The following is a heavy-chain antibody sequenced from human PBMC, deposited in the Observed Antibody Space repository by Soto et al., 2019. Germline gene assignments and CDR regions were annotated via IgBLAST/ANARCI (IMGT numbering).Heavy chain of an antibody. CDR3: ARQEVQDCSSTSCPPPYYYYGMDV. CDR2: IYPGDSDT. D-gene: IGHD2-2*01. CDR1: GYSFTSYW. Sequence: GESLKISCKGSGYSFTSYWIGWVRQMPGKGLEWMGIIYPGDSDTRYSPSFQGQVTISADKSLSTAYLQWSSLKASDTAMYYCARQEVQDCSSTSCPPPYYYYGMDVWGQGTTVTVS. V-gene: IGHV5-51*01. J-gene: IGHJ6*02.